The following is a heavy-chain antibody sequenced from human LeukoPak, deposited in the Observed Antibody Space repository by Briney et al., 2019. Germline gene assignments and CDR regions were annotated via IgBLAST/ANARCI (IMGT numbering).Heavy chain of an antibody. CDR1: VFTFSGYS. D-gene: IGHD1-26*01. CDR3: ARAGLVGALDY. Sequence: GGSLRLSCAASVFTFSGYSMNWVRQAPGKGLEWVSSISSSSSYISYADSVKGRFTISRDNAKNSLYLQMNSLRAEDTAVYYCARAGLVGALDYWGQGTLVTVSS. V-gene: IGHV3-21*01. CDR2: ISSSSSYI. J-gene: IGHJ4*02.